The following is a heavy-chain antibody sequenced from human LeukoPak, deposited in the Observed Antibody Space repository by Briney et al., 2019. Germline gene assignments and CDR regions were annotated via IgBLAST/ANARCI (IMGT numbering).Heavy chain of an antibody. CDR1: GGSISSYY. Sequence: SETLSLACTVSGGSISSYYWSWIRQPPGKGLEWIGYIYYSGSTNYNPSLKSRVTISVDTSKNQFPLKLSSVTAADTAVYYCARAVEMATITWFGPWGQGTLVTVSS. D-gene: IGHD5-24*01. V-gene: IGHV4-59*08. CDR3: ARAVEMATITWFGP. CDR2: IYYSGST. J-gene: IGHJ5*02.